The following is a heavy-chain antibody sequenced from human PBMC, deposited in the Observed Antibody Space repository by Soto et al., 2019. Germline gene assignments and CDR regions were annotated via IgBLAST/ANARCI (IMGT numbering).Heavy chain of an antibody. D-gene: IGHD2-15*01. CDR1: NGSIFSYY. V-gene: IGHV4-4*07. CDR2: IHSAGTT. CDR3: ARVGGTGSFPYYYNAMDV. J-gene: IGHJ6*02. Sequence: PSETLSLTCTVSNGSIFSYYWIWIRQPAGKGLEWLGRIHSAGTTNYNPSLKSRVSMSVDTSNNQFSLTLLSVTAADTAVYYCARVGGTGSFPYYYNAMDVWGPGTSVTVSS.